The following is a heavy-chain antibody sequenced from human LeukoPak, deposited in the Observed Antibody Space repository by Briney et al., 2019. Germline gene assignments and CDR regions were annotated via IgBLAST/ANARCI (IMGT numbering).Heavy chain of an antibody. D-gene: IGHD6-19*01. J-gene: IGHJ4*02. Sequence: GGSLRLSCAASGFTFSSYEMNWVRQAPGKGLEWVSYISSSGSTIYYADSVKGRFTTSRDNAKNSLYLQMNSLRAEDTAVYYCAVGEQWLVDRVDYWGQGTLVTVSS. CDR3: AVGEQWLVDRVDY. CDR1: GFTFSSYE. CDR2: ISSSGSTI. V-gene: IGHV3-48*03.